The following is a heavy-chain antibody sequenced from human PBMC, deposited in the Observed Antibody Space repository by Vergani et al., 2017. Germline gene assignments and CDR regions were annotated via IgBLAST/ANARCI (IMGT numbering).Heavy chain of an antibody. CDR3: AKYMRDSTDGLPDS. V-gene: IGHV3-30*02. CDR1: GFTFSNFG. D-gene: IGHD2-21*02. CDR2: IGKDGINT. J-gene: IGHJ4*02. Sequence: QVQLVESAGGVVQPGGSLRLSCAASGFTFSNFGMHWIRQAPGKGRKGLAYIGKDGINTRYRDAGKGRFTVSRDNSKDILYLQRDSRRSEDTALYYCAKYMRDSTDGLPDSWGPGTLVIVSS.